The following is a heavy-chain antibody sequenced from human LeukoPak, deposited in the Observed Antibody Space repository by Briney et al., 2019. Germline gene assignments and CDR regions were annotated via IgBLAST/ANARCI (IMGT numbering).Heavy chain of an antibody. CDR3: AREGSGSHYNVVLDY. D-gene: IGHD3-10*01. CDR2: ISDSSSYI. V-gene: IGHV3-21*01. Sequence: GGSLILSCAASGFSFSSYTISWVRQAPGKGLEWVSSISDSSSYIYNADSVKGRFTISRDNAMNSLYLQMNSLRAEDTAVYYCAREGSGSHYNVVLDYWGQGTLVTVSS. J-gene: IGHJ4*02. CDR1: GFSFSSYT.